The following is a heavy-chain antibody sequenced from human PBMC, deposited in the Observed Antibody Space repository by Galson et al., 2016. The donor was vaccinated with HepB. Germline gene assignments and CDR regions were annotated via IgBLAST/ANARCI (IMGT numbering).Heavy chain of an antibody. V-gene: IGHV4-59*01. Sequence: LSLTCTVSGGSISSYYWSWIRQPPGKGLEWIGYIYYSGSTNYNPSLKSRVTISVDTSKNQFSLKLSSVTAADTAVYYCARGPPVWGCYRYDYWGQGTLVTVSS. CDR1: GGSISSYY. CDR3: ARGPPVWGCYRYDY. J-gene: IGHJ4*02. CDR2: IYYSGST. D-gene: IGHD3-16*02.